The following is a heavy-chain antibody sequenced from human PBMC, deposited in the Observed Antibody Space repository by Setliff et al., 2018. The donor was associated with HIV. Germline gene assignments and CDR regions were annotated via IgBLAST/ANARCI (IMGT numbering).Heavy chain of an antibody. J-gene: IGHJ4*02. V-gene: IGHV3-30*03. D-gene: IGHD3-22*01. CDR2: ISYDGGKK. CDR1: RFTFSTYW. Sequence: GGSLRLSCAASRFTFSTYWMSWVRQAPGKGLEWVAVISYDGGKKNYADSVSGRFTVSRDNSKNTLYLQMDSLRAEDTAVYYCTLGLYYYDTSGPRVFDYWGQGSLVTVSS. CDR3: TLGLYYYDTSGPRVFDY.